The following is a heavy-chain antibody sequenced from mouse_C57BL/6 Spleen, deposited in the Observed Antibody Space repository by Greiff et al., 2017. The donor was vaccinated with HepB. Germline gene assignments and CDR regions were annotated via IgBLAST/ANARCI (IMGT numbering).Heavy chain of an antibody. V-gene: IGHV1-82*01. CDR1: GYAFSSSW. CDR3: ARGGDYDAGFDY. CDR2: IYPGDGDT. Sequence: QVQLQQSGPELVKPGASVEISCKASGYAFSSSWMNWVKQRPGKGLEWIGRIYPGDGDTNYNGKFKGKATLTADKSSSTAYMQLSSLTSEDSAVYFCARGGDYDAGFDYWGQGTTLTVSS. D-gene: IGHD2-4*01. J-gene: IGHJ2*01.